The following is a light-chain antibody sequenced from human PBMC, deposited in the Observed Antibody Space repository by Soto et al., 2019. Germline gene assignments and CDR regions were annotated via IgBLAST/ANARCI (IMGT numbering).Light chain of an antibody. J-gene: IGLJ2*01. CDR2: EGS. Sequence: QSVLTQPASVSGFPGQSITISCTGTSSDIGSYNLVSWYQQYPGKAPKVMIYEGSKRPSGVSNRFSGSKSGNTASLTISGLQAEDEADYYCCSYAGSNTFVVFGGGTKLTVL. V-gene: IGLV2-23*03. CDR3: CSYAGSNTFVV. CDR1: SSDIGSYNL.